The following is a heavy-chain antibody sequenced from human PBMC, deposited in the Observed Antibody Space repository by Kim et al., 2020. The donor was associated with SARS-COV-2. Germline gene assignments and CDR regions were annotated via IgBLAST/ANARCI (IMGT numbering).Heavy chain of an antibody. CDR1: GGSISSGSYY. D-gene: IGHD2-15*01. V-gene: IGHV4-61*02. CDR2: IYTSGST. CDR3: ARVGLVGYWYFDL. Sequence: SETLSLTCTVSGGSISSGSYYWSWIRQPAGKGLEWIGRIYTSGSTNYNPSLKSRVTISVDTSKNQFSLKLSSVTAADTAVYYCARVGLVGYWYFDLWGRGTLVTVSS. J-gene: IGHJ2*01.